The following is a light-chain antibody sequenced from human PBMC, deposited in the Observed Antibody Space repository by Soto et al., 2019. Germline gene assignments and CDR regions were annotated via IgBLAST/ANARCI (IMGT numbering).Light chain of an antibody. V-gene: IGKV3-15*01. Sequence: EIVMTQSPATLSVSPGERATLSCRASQSVSSNLAWFQQKSGQAPRLLIYGASTRVTGIPARFSGSGSGTECTLTISSLQSEDVAVYYCQQYNDWPRTLGQGTKVDIK. CDR2: GAS. CDR1: QSVSSN. CDR3: QQYNDWPRT. J-gene: IGKJ1*01.